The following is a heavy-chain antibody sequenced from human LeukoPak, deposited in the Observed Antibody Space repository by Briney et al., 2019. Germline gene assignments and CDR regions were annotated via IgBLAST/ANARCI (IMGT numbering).Heavy chain of an antibody. CDR2: IIPIFARA. J-gene: IGHJ5*02. D-gene: IGHD6-13*01. CDR3: AREDPGIAAAGWFDP. Sequence: SVKVSCKASGGTFNNYAMSWVRQAPGQGLEWMGGIIPIFARANYAQKFQGRVTITADKSTSTAYMELSSLRSEDTAVYYCAREDPGIAAAGWFDPWGQGTLVTVSS. V-gene: IGHV1-69*06. CDR1: GGTFNNYA.